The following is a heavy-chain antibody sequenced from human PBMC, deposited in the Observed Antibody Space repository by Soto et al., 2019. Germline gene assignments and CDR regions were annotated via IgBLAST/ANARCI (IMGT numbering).Heavy chain of an antibody. CDR3: ARGGYAQDYYGSGSYYRRVLYFDY. D-gene: IGHD3-10*01. J-gene: IGHJ4*02. CDR2: ISYDGSNK. CDR1: GFTFSSYA. Sequence: PGGSLRLSCAASGFTFSSYAMHWVRQAPGKGLEWVAVISYDGSNKYYADSVKGRFTISRDNSKNTLYLQMNSLRAEDTAVYYCARGGYAQDYYGSGSYYRRVLYFDYWGQGTLVTVSS. V-gene: IGHV3-30-3*01.